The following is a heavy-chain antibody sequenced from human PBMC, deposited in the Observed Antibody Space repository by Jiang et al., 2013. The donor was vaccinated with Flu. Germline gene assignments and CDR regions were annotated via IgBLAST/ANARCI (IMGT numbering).Heavy chain of an antibody. CDR3: ARDPTSDSSGLYSYFDL. Sequence: SQTLSLTCAISGDSVSSNSAAWNWIRQSPSRGLEWLGRTYYRSKWYNDYAVSVKSRITINPDTSKNQFSLQLNSVTPEDTAVYYCARDPTSDSSGLYSYFDLWGRGTLVTVSS. CDR2: TYYRSKWYN. V-gene: IGHV6-1*01. D-gene: IGHD3-22*01. J-gene: IGHJ2*01. CDR1: GDSVSSNSAA.